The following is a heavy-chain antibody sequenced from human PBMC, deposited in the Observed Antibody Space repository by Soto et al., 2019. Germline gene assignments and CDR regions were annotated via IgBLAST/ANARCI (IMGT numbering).Heavy chain of an antibody. D-gene: IGHD1-7*01. V-gene: IGHV3-11*06. CDR1: GFIFGDYY. Sequence: VQLVESGGGLVRPGGSLRLSCAASGFIFGDYYMSWIRQAPGKGLEWVAYISGSGNSADYADSVVGRFTISRDNAKNSLYLQMKSLRAEDTAIYYCTLQNSLYNWNLVDYCGQGTLVTVSS. J-gene: IGHJ4*02. CDR3: TLQNSLYNWNLVDY. CDR2: ISGSGNSA.